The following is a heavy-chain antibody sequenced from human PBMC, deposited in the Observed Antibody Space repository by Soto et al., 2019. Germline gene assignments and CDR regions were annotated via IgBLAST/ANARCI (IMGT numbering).Heavy chain of an antibody. V-gene: IGHV4-31*03. D-gene: IGHD1-26*01. CDR3: ARTRGASFFDF. J-gene: IGHJ4*02. CDR2: IFYSWTS. CDR1: GVSIRGADYY. Sequence: TLSLTCHVSGVSIRGADYYWSWIRQHPGKGLEWIGYIFYSWTSYYNYNSSLKSRLFMSLDPSKNNFYLKLTSVTAADTAAYYCARTRGASFFDFWGPGTLVTVYS.